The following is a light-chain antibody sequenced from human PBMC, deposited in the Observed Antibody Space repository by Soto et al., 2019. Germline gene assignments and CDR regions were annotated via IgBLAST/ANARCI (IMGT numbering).Light chain of an antibody. CDR2: EVN. V-gene: IGLV2-8*01. CDR1: SSDVGGYNY. Sequence: QSVLTQPPSASGSPGQSVAISCTGTSSDVGGYNYVSWYQQHPGKAPKLMIYEVNKRPSGVPDRFSGSKSGNTASLTVSGLQAEDEADYYCSSYTSSSTPRYVFGTGTKVTVL. J-gene: IGLJ1*01. CDR3: SSYTSSSTPRYV.